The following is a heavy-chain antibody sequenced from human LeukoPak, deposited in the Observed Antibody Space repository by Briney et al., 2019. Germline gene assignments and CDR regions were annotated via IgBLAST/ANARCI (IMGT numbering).Heavy chain of an antibody. J-gene: IGHJ3*02. D-gene: IGHD5-18*01. CDR2: FDPEDGET. Sequence: ASVKVSCTVSGYTLTELSMHWVRQAPGKGLEWMGGFDPEDGETIYAQKFQGRVTMTEDTSTDTAYMELSSLRSEDTAVYYCATGYSYGDDAFDIWGQGTMVTVSS. CDR3: ATGYSYGDDAFDI. V-gene: IGHV1-24*01. CDR1: GYTLTELS.